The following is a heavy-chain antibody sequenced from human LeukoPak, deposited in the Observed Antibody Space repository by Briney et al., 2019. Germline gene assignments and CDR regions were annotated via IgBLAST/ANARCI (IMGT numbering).Heavy chain of an antibody. J-gene: IGHJ4*02. V-gene: IGHV3-9*01. CDR3: AKDVGESRFYFDY. CDR1: GFTFDDYA. CDR2: ISWNSVSI. Sequence: PGRSLRLSCAASGFTFDDYAMHWVRQAPGKGLEWVSGISWNSVSIVYADSVKGRFTSSRDNAKNSMYLQMNSLRAEDTALYYCAKDVGESRFYFDYWGQGTLVTVSS. D-gene: IGHD3-10*01.